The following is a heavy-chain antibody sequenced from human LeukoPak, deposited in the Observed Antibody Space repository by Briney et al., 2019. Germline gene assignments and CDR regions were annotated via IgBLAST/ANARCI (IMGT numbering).Heavy chain of an antibody. Sequence: SVKVSCKASGGTFSSYAISWVRQAPGQGLEWMGGIIPIFGTANYAQKFQGRVTITTDESTSTAYMELSSLRSEDTAVYYCARDPDGYCSGGSCPAFDYWGQGTLVTVSS. V-gene: IGHV1-69*05. CDR1: GGTFSSYA. CDR2: IIPIFGTA. J-gene: IGHJ4*02. CDR3: ARDPDGYCSGGSCPAFDY. D-gene: IGHD2-15*01.